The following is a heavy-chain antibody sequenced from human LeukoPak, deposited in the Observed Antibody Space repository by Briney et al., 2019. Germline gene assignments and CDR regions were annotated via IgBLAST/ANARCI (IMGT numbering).Heavy chain of an antibody. Sequence: GGSLRLSCAASGFTFSSYWMSWVRQAPGKGLEWVANIKQDGSEKYYVDSVRGRFTISRDNAKNSLYLQMNSLRAEDTAVYYCARVPYSSRFGYWGQGTLVTVSS. CDR3: ARVPYSSRFGY. V-gene: IGHV3-7*01. D-gene: IGHD6-13*01. CDR2: IKQDGSEK. CDR1: GFTFSSYW. J-gene: IGHJ4*02.